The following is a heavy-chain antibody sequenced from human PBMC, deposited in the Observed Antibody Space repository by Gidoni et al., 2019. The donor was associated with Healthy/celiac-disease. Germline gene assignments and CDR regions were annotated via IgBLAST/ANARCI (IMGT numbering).Heavy chain of an antibody. V-gene: IGHV4-59*01. CDR2: IYYSGST. CDR3: ARSIVPGGAFDI. J-gene: IGHJ3*02. Sequence: QVQLQESGPGLVKPSETLSLTCTVSGGSISSYYWSWIRQPPGKGLEWIGYIYYSGSTNYNPSLKSRVTISVDTSKNQFSLKLSSVTAADTAVYYCARSIVPGGAFDIWGQGTMVTVSS. CDR1: GGSISSYY. D-gene: IGHD3-22*01.